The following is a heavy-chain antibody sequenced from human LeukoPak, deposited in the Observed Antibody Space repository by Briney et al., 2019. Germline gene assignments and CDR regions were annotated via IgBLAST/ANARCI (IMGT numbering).Heavy chain of an antibody. CDR3: AREPRDSSSWFSYWYFDL. CDR2: IYYTGST. D-gene: IGHD6-13*01. CDR1: GGSISSSSYY. Sequence: SETLSLTCTVSGGSISSSSYYWGWIRQPPGKGLEWIGSIYYTGSTFYNPSLKSRVTISVGTSKNQFSLKLTSVTAADTAVYYCAREPRDSSSWFSYWYFDLWGRGTLVTVSS. V-gene: IGHV4-39*07. J-gene: IGHJ2*01.